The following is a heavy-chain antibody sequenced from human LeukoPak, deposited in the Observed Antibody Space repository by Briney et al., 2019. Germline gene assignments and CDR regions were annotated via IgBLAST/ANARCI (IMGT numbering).Heavy chain of an antibody. CDR3: TTVDPATVTPGVFYYYYYMDV. Sequence: GGSLRLSCAASGFTFSSHAMSWLRHAPGKGLEWVSAISGSDASTFYADSVKGRFTISRDNSKTSLSLQMNSLRVEDTAVYYCTTVDPATVTPGVFYYYYYMDVWGKGTTVTVSS. CDR1: GFTFSSHA. D-gene: IGHD4-17*01. J-gene: IGHJ6*03. CDR2: ISGSDAST. V-gene: IGHV3-23*01.